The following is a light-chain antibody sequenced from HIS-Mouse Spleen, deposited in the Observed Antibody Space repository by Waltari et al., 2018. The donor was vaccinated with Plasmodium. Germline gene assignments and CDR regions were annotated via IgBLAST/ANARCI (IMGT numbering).Light chain of an antibody. J-gene: IGKJ3*01. Sequence: EIVMTQSPATLSVSPGERATLSCRASQSVSSNLAWYQQKPGQAPRHLIYGASTRATGIPARFSGSGSGTEFTHTISSLQSEDFAVYDCQQYNNWSFTFGPGTKVDIK. V-gene: IGKV3-15*01. CDR3: QQYNNWSFT. CDR2: GAS. CDR1: QSVSSN.